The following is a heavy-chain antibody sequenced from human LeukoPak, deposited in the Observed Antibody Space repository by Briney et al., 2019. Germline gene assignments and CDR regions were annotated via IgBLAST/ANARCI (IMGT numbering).Heavy chain of an antibody. CDR1: GYTFTSYG. V-gene: IGHV1-18*01. Sequence: ASVKVSCKASGYTFTSYGISWVRQAPGQGLEWMGWISAYNGNTNYAQKLQGRVTMTTDTSTSTAYMELRSLRSDDTAVYYCARVFCDSSGYYCSYYSDYWGQGTLVTVSS. J-gene: IGHJ4*02. D-gene: IGHD3-22*01. CDR3: ARVFCDSSGYYCSYYSDY. CDR2: ISAYNGNT.